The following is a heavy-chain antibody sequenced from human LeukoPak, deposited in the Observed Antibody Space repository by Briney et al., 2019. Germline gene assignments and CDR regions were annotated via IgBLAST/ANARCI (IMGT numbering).Heavy chain of an antibody. CDR1: GDSITAPKW. D-gene: IGHD2-8*01. CDR2: IYHDRTT. CDR3: VGRGLYGGTWLFEY. V-gene: IGHV4-4*02. Sequence: SETLSLTCNVSGDSITAPKWWSWVRQAPGEGLEWIGEIYHDRTTSFNPSLKSRLTISVDKSANQFFLNLNSVSATDTAVYYCVGRGLYGGTWLFEYWGQGALVTVSS. J-gene: IGHJ4*02.